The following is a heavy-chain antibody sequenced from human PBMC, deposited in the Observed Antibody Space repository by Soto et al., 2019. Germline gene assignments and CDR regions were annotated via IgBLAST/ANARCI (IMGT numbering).Heavy chain of an antibody. CDR2: ISYDGSNK. V-gene: IGHV3-30-3*01. Sequence: QVQLVESGGGVVQPGRSLRLSCAASGFTFSSYAMHWVRQAPGKGPEWVAVISYDGSNKYYADSVKGRFTISRDNSKNTLYLQMNSLRAEDTAVYYCARDQEFDYWGQGTLVTVSS. J-gene: IGHJ4*02. CDR3: ARDQEFDY. CDR1: GFTFSSYA.